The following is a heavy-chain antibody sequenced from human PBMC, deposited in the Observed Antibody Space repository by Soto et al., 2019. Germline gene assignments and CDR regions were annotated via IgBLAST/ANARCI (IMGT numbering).Heavy chain of an antibody. D-gene: IGHD3-22*01. Sequence: QVQLVQSGAEVKKPGSSVKVSCKASGGTFSSYAITWVRQAPGQGLEWMGGIIPIFGTANDAQKFQGRVTITADESTSTGYMERSSLRSEYTAVYYCARDRGPSSGYYPYWFDPWGQGTLVTVSS. V-gene: IGHV1-69*12. J-gene: IGHJ5*02. CDR3: ARDRGPSSGYYPYWFDP. CDR1: GGTFSSYA. CDR2: IIPIFGTA.